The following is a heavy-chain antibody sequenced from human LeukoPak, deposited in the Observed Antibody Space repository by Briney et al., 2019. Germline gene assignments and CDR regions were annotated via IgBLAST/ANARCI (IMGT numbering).Heavy chain of an antibody. CDR1: GFTFGSYG. Sequence: GGSLRLSCAASGFTFGSYGMSWVRQAPGKGLEWVSAISGSSGSTYYADSVKGRFTISRDNSKNTLYLQMNSLRAEDTAVYYCAKGLTGPFDYWGQGTLVTVSS. CDR3: AKGLTGPFDY. V-gene: IGHV3-23*01. D-gene: IGHD1-20*01. J-gene: IGHJ4*02. CDR2: ISGSSGST.